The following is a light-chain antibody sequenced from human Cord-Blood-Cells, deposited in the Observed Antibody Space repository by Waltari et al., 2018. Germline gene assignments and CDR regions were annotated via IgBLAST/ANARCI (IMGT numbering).Light chain of an antibody. CDR1: QGISSY. V-gene: IGKV1-8*01. CDR3: QQYYSYPFT. Sequence: AIRMTQSPSSFSASTGDRVTITCRASQGISSYLAAYQQKPGKAPKRLIYAASTLQSGVPSRFRGSVSGTDFTRTIRCLQSEDFATYFCQQYYSYPFTFGPGTKVDIK. J-gene: IGKJ3*01. CDR2: AAS.